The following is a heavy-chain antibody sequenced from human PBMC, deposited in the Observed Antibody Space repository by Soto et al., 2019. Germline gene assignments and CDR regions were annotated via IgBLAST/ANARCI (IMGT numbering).Heavy chain of an antibody. CDR2: IYFSGST. CDR1: GGSISSSSYY. Sequence: QLQLQESGPGLVKPSETLSLTCTVSGGSISSSSYYWGWLRQPPGKGLEWIGGIYFSGSTYYNPSLKSRGAISVDTSSNQFSQKPSSVTAAATYVYYFAGGVSDWLSAEYFDYWGQGTLVTVS. CDR3: AGGVSDWLSAEYFDY. V-gene: IGHV4-39*01. D-gene: IGHD3-9*01. J-gene: IGHJ4*02.